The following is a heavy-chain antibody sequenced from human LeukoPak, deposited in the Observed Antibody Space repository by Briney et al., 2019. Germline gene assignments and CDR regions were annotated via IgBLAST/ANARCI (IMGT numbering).Heavy chain of an antibody. D-gene: IGHD2-15*01. V-gene: IGHV4-30-2*01. CDR2: IYHSGST. Sequence: SQTLSLTCAVSGGSLSSGGYSWSWIRQPPGTGLEWIGYIYHSGSTYYNPSLKSRVTISVDRSKNQFSLKLSSVTAADTAVHYCARGVLPLRDINCSGGGCYSGRWFDPWGQGTLVTVSS. CDR3: ARGVLPLRDINCSGGGCYSGRWFDP. CDR1: GGSLSSGGYS. J-gene: IGHJ5*02.